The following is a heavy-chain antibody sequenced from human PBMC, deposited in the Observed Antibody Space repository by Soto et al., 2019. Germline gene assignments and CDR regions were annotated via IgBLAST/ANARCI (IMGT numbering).Heavy chain of an antibody. Sequence: SETLSLTCTVSGASVTTGGYFLPWLRPHPGKGPEWIGYIHSRGSTSYNPSFQSRLSMSLDSSKNHFTLTLTSVTAADTAVYYCAVHRATSGVALSNWFGPWGQGSLVTSPQ. V-gene: IGHV4-31*03. CDR2: IHSRGST. J-gene: IGHJ5*02. CDR1: GASVTTGGYF. D-gene: IGHD3-10*01. CDR3: AVHRATSGVALSNWFGP.